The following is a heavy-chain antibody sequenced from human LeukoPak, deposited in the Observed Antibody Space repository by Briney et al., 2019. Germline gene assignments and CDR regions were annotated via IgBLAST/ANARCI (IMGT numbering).Heavy chain of an antibody. CDR2: IYSGGGT. J-gene: IGHJ6*02. CDR3: ARDLYYHGMDV. CDR1: GFTVSNNH. V-gene: IGHV3-66*01. Sequence: SGGSLRLSCVASGFTVSNNHMSWVRQAPGKGLEWVSLIYSGGGTDYSDSVKGRFTISRDNSKNTLYLQMNSLRAEDTAVYYCARDLYYHGMDVWGQGTTVTVSS.